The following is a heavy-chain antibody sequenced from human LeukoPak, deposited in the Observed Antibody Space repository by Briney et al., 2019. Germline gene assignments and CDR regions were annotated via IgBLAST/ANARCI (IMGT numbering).Heavy chain of an antibody. J-gene: IGHJ4*02. Sequence: GGSLRLSCAASGFTFSSYSMNWVRQAPGKGPEWVSSISSSSSYIYYADSVKGRFTISRDNAKNSLYLQMNSLRAEDTAVYYCARQHYDSSGYSHDWGQGTLVTVSS. V-gene: IGHV3-21*01. CDR2: ISSSSSYI. CDR1: GFTFSSYS. CDR3: ARQHYDSSGYSHD. D-gene: IGHD3-22*01.